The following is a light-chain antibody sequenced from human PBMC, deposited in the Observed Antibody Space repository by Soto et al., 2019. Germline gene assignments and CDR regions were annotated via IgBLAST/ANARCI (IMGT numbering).Light chain of an antibody. V-gene: IGKV1-39*01. CDR2: GAS. CDR3: KHSTA. Sequence: DFQMTQSPSSLSASGGDRVVITCRTSQSVERYLNWYQQKPGKAPRLLIYGASTLQSGVPSRFSGSGSGTDFTLDINSLKGEDFATYYCKHSTAFGPGTTVAIK. J-gene: IGKJ2*01. CDR1: QSVERY.